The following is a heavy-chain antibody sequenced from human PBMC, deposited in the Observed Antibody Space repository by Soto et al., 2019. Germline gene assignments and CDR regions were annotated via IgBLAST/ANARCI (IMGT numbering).Heavy chain of an antibody. J-gene: IGHJ6*03. CDR1: GGSISSYY. CDR2: IYYSGST. V-gene: IGHV4-59*01. CDR3: ARVTRYYYYMDV. Sequence: QVQLQESGPGLVKPSETLSLTCTVSGGSISSYYWSWIRQPPGKGLEWSGYIYYSGSTNYNPSLKSRVTISVDTSKNQFSLKLSSVTAADTAVYYCARVTRYYYYMDVWGKGTTVTVSS.